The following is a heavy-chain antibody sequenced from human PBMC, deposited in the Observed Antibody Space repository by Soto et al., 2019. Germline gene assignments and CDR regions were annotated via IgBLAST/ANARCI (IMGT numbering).Heavy chain of an antibody. D-gene: IGHD3-10*01. Sequence: SETLSLTCTVSGGSISSYYWNWIRQPAGKGLEWIGRIYTSGSTNYNPSLKSRVTMSVDTSKNQFSLKLSSVTAADTAVYYCAGDRITMVRGVISTGGFDYWGQGTLVTVSS. V-gene: IGHV4-4*07. CDR2: IYTSGST. J-gene: IGHJ4*02. CDR3: AGDRITMVRGVISTGGFDY. CDR1: GGSISSYY.